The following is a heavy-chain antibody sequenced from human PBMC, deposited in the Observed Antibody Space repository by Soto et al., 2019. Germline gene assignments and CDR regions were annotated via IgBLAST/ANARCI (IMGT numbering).Heavy chain of an antibody. Sequence: SGPTLVNPTQTLTLTCTFSGFSLSTSGMCVSWIRQPPGKALEWLALIDRDDDKYYSTSLKTRLTISKDTSKNQVVLIMTNMDPVDTATYFCARIPSAPAGQYYYYYYGMDIWGQGTTVTVSS. J-gene: IGHJ6*02. CDR1: GFSLSTSGMC. D-gene: IGHD6-13*01. CDR2: IDRDDDK. CDR3: ARIPSAPAGQYYYYYYGMDI. V-gene: IGHV2-70*01.